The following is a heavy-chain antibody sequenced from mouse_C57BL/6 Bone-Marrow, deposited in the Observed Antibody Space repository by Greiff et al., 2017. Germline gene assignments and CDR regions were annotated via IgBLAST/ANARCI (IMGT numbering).Heavy chain of an antibody. Sequence: VQLQQSGAELARPGASVKLSCKASGYTFTSYGISWVKQRTGQGLKWIGEIYPRSGNTYYNEKFKGKATLTADKSSSTAYMELRSLTSEDSAVYFCARRDYGSSYVSWYFDVWGTGTTVTVSS. CDR1: GYTFTSYG. D-gene: IGHD1-1*01. CDR2: IYPRSGNT. V-gene: IGHV1-81*01. J-gene: IGHJ1*03. CDR3: ARRDYGSSYVSWYFDV.